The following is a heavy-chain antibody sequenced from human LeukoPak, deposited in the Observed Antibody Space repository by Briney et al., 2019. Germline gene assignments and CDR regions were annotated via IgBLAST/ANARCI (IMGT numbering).Heavy chain of an antibody. CDR2: ISGSGGST. J-gene: IGHJ4*02. D-gene: IGHD1-26*01. V-gene: IGHV3-23*01. CDR1: GFTFSYYA. Sequence: PGGSLRLSCAASGFTFSYYAMSWVRQAPGKGLEWVSAISGSGGSTYYADSVKGRFTISRDNSKNTLFLQMNSLRAEDTAVYYCAKDLSGTYSKALGYWGQGTLVTVSS. CDR3: AKDLSGTYSKALGY.